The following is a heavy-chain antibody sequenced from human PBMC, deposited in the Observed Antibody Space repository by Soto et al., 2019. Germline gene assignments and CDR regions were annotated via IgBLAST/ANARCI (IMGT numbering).Heavy chain of an antibody. D-gene: IGHD3-22*01. V-gene: IGHV4-34*01. J-gene: IGHJ4*02. CDR3: ARGSVDTVDSSGFYEY. Sequence: SETLSLTCAVYGGSFSAYYWSWIRQPPGKGLEWIGEINHSGGTSYNPSLKSRVTISVDTSKSQFSLKLTSVTAADRAVYYCARGSVDTVDSSGFYEYWSQGTPVTVS. CDR2: INHSGGT. CDR1: GGSFSAYY.